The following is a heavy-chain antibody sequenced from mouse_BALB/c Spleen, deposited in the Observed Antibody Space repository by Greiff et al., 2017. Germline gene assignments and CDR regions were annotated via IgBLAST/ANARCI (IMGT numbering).Heavy chain of an antibody. CDR2: IRLKSNNYAT. CDR1: GFTFSNYW. D-gene: IGHD3-1*01. V-gene: IGHV6-6*02. CDR3: TSSGYVRFAY. J-gene: IGHJ3*01. Sequence: EVNVVESGGGLVQPGGSMKLSCVASGFTFSNYWMNWVRQSPEKGLEWVAEIRLKSNNYATHYAESVKGRFTISRDDSKSSVYLQMNNLRAEDTGIYYCTSSGYVRFAYWGQGTLVTVSA.